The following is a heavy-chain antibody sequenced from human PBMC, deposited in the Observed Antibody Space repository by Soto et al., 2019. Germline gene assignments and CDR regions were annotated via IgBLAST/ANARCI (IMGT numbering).Heavy chain of an antibody. CDR2: INHSGST. D-gene: IGHD3-16*02. CDR3: ARGKLSDYVWGSYRYHFDY. V-gene: IGHV4-34*01. CDR1: GGSFSGYY. Sequence: SETLSLTCAVYGGSFSGYYWSWIRQPPGKGLEWIGEINHSGSTNYNPSLKSRVTISVDTSKNQFSLKLSSVTAADTAVYYCARGKLSDYVWGSYRYHFDYWGQGTLVTVSS. J-gene: IGHJ4*02.